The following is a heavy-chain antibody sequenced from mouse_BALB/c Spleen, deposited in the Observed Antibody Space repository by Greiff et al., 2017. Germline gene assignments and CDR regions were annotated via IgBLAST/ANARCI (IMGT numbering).Heavy chain of an antibody. V-gene: IGHV1-55*01. CDR1: GYNFTSYW. D-gene: IGHD2-1*01. Sequence: QVQLQQPGAELVKPGTSVKLSCKASGYNFTSYWINWVKLRPGQGLEWIGDIYPGSGSTNYNEKFKSKATLTVDTSSSTAYMQLSSLASEDSALYYCARNGNYCDYWGQGTTLTVSS. J-gene: IGHJ2*01. CDR3: ARNGNYCDY. CDR2: IYPGSGST.